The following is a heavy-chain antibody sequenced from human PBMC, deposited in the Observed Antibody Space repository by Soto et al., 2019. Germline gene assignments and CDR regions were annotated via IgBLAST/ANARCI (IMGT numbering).Heavy chain of an antibody. CDR2: IKTDESYT. D-gene: IGHD1-26*01. CDR1: GFNFGNHW. J-gene: IGHJ4*02. Sequence: EVQLVESGGGLVQRGGSLRLSCAASGFNFGNHWMHWVRQAPGKGLVWVSRIKTDESYTNYADSVKGRFTISRDNAKNTLYLQMNSLRADDTAVYYCVRSPYSAWVDYWGQGTLVTVSS. CDR3: VRSPYSAWVDY. V-gene: IGHV3-74*01.